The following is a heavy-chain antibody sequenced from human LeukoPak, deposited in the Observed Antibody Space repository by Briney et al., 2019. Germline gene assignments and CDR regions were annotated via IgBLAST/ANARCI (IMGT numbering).Heavy chain of an antibody. CDR2: INPSGANT. Sequence: ASVKVSCTSSGYSFTNCYMHWVRQAPGQGLEWMGIINPSGANTGDAQNFQGRVTMTSDTSTSTVYMELSSLRSQDTAVYYCARELGIRGHVDYWGRGTPVTVSS. CDR3: ARELGIRGHVDY. J-gene: IGHJ4*02. CDR1: GYSFTNCY. V-gene: IGHV1-46*01. D-gene: IGHD1-26*01.